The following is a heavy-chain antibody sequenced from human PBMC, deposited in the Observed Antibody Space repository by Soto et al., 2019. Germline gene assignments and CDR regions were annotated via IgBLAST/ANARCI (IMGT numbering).Heavy chain of an antibody. CDR3: THQRWGALEI. D-gene: IGHD2-2*01. J-gene: IGHJ3*02. CDR2: IKSKTDGGTT. V-gene: IGHV3-15*07. CDR1: GFIFNNAW. Sequence: EVPLVESGGGLVKPGGSLTLSCAASGFIFNNAWMNWVRQAPGKGLEWVGRIKSKTDGGTTDYAAPVKGRFTISRDDSKNTLYLQMNSLKTEDTAVYYCTHQRWGALEIWGQGTMVTVSS.